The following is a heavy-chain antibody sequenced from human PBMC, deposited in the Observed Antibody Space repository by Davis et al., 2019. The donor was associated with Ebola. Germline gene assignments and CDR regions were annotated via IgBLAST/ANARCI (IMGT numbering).Heavy chain of an antibody. D-gene: IGHD2-2*01. J-gene: IGHJ6*04. V-gene: IGHV3-30*03. CDR3: VPKCSSVTCGRYGMDV. CDR1: GFTFSSYG. CDR2: ISYDGSNK. Sequence: GESLKISCAASGFTFSSYGMHWVRQAPGKGLEWVAVISYDGSNKYYADSVKGRFTISRDNSKNTLYLQMNSLRAEDTAVYYCVPKCSSVTCGRYGMDVWGKGTTVTVSS.